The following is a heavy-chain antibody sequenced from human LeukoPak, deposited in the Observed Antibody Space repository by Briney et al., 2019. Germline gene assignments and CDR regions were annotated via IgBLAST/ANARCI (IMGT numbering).Heavy chain of an antibody. CDR2: ISRSSGTI. J-gene: IGHJ4*02. V-gene: IGHV3-48*01. D-gene: IGHD1/OR15-1a*01. Sequence: GGSLRLSCAASGFTFSTYNMKRVRQAPGEGLEWVSYISRSSGTIYYADSVQGRFTISRHNAKNSLYLQMNSLRAEDTAVYYCARRLTTSGKHYFDYWGQGTLVTVSS. CDR3: ARRLTTSGKHYFDY. CDR1: GFTFSTYN.